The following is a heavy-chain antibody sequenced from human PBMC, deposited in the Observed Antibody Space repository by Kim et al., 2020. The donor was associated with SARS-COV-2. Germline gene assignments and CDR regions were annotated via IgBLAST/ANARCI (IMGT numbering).Heavy chain of an antibody. J-gene: IGHJ4*02. CDR3: ARKDYDTDNIDD. D-gene: IGHD3-22*01. Sequence: YAETVKARSTNSRDNSTNTLYLPVNSLRAEDTAVYFCARKDYDTDNIDDWGQGTLVTVSS. V-gene: IGHV3-23*01.